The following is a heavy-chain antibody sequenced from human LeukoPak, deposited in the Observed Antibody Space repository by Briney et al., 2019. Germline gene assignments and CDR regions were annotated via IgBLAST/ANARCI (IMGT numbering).Heavy chain of an antibody. V-gene: IGHV4-34*01. J-gene: IGHJ6*03. D-gene: IGHD5-18*01. Sequence: PSETLSLTCAVYGGSFSGYYWSWIRQPPGKGLEWIGEINHSGSTNYNPSLKSRVTISVDTSKNQFSLKLSSVTAADTAVYYCARDYVDTATRGGYYYYYMDVWGKGTTVTVSS. CDR1: GGSFSGYY. CDR2: INHSGST. CDR3: ARDYVDTATRGGYYYYYMDV.